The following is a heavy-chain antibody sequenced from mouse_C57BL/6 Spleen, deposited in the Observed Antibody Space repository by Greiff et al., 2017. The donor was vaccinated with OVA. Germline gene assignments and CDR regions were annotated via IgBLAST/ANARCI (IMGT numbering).Heavy chain of an antibody. CDR1: GYTFTDYY. Sequence: VQLQQSGPVLVKPGASVKMSCKASGYTFTDYYMNWVKQSHGKSLEWIGVINPYNGGTSYNQKFKGKATLTVDKSSSTAYMELNSLTSEDSAVYYCARWDDYSYAMDYWGQGTSVTVSS. CDR3: ARWDDYSYAMDY. V-gene: IGHV1-19*01. J-gene: IGHJ4*01. D-gene: IGHD2-4*01. CDR2: INPYNGGT.